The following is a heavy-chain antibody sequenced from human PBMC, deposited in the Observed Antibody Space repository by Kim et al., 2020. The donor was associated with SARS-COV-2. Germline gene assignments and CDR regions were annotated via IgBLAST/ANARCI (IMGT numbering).Heavy chain of an antibody. D-gene: IGHD6-13*01. V-gene: IGHV3-23*01. Sequence: LSLTCAASGFTFSSYAMSWVRQAPGKGLEWVSAISGSGGSTYYADSVKGRFTISRDNSKNTLYLQMNSLRAEDTAVYYCAKGQIAAAGDYNWFDPWGQGTLVTVSS. CDR3: AKGQIAAAGDYNWFDP. J-gene: IGHJ5*02. CDR1: GFTFSSYA. CDR2: ISGSGGST.